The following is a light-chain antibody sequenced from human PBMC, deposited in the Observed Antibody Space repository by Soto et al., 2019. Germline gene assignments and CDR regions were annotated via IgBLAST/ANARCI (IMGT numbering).Light chain of an antibody. CDR1: QSVLYSSNNNNY. CDR3: QQYYSAPIT. Sequence: DIVMTQSPDSLAVSLGERATVNCKSSQSVLYSSNNNNYLAWYQQKPGRPPKLLISWASTRESGVPDRFSGSGSGTDFTLTISSLQAEDVAVYYCQQYYSAPITFGQGTRLEIE. V-gene: IGKV4-1*01. J-gene: IGKJ5*01. CDR2: WAS.